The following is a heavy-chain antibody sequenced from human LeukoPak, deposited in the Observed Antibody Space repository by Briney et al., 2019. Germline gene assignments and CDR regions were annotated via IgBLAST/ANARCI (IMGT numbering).Heavy chain of an antibody. CDR1: GFTFSSYA. CDR3: AKDSSGYYYYFDY. J-gene: IGHJ4*02. Sequence: AGGSLRLSCAASGFTFSSYAMSWVRQAPGKGLEWVSAISGSGGSTYYADSVKGRFTISRDNSKNTLYLQMNSLRAEDTAVYYRAKDSSGYYYYFDYWGQGTLVTVSS. CDR2: ISGSGGST. D-gene: IGHD3-22*01. V-gene: IGHV3-23*01.